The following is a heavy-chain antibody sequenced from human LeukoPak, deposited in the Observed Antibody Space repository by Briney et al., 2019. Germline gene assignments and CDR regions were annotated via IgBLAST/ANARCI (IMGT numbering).Heavy chain of an antibody. D-gene: IGHD4-17*01. J-gene: IGHJ4*02. CDR2: IIPIFGTA. CDR3: ARGSGYGDPFDY. V-gene: IGHV1-69*13. Sequence: SVKVSCKASGGTFSSYATSWVRQAPGQGLEWMGGIIPIFGTANYAQKFQGRVTITADESTSTAYMELSSLRSEDTAVYYCARGSGYGDPFDYWGQGTLVTVSS. CDR1: GGTFSSYA.